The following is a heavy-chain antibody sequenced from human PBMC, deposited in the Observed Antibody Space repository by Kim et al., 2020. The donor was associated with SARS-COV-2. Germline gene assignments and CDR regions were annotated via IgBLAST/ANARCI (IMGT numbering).Heavy chain of an antibody. V-gene: IGHV4-34*01. J-gene: IGHJ6*01. Sequence: SETLSLTCAVYGGSFSGYYWSWIRQPPGKGLEWIGEINHSGSTNYNPSLKSRVTISVDTSKNQFSLKLSSVTAADTAVYYCARAKVWYSSSWYPAYYYG. CDR1: GGSFSGYY. CDR2: INHSGST. CDR3: ARAKVWYSSSWYPAYYYG. D-gene: IGHD6-13*01.